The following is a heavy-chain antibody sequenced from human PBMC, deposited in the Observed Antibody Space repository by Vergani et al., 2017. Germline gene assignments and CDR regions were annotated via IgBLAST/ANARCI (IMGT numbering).Heavy chain of an antibody. CDR1: GFSFRGHG. V-gene: IGHV3-30*18. J-gene: IGHJ4*02. D-gene: IGHD4-11*01. CDR3: AKELYYSTAWHHFDS. Sequence: QVHLVESGGGVVQPGRSLTLSCVASGFSFRGHGMHWVRQAPGKGLEWVAMISYDGDRRDYGDFAKGRFTISRDSSKTVYMQMNSLRVEDTAMYFCAKELYYSTAWHHFDSRGQGTLVTVSS. CDR2: ISYDGDRR.